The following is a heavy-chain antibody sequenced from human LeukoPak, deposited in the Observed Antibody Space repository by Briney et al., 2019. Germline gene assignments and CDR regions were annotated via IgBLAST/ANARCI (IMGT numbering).Heavy chain of an antibody. CDR2: ISSDGGST. V-gene: IGHV3-64D*09. J-gene: IGHJ4*01. CDR3: ARRSGSYDY. D-gene: IGHD1-26*01. Sequence: GGSLRLSCSASGFAFSSYAMHWVRQAPGKGLEYASAISSDGGSTYYADSVRGRFTISRDNSKNTLYLQMSSLRAEDTAVYYCARRSGSYDYWGQEPWSPSPQ. CDR1: GFAFSSYA.